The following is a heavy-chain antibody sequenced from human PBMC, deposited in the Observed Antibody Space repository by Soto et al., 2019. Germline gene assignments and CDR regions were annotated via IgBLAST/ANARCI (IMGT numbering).Heavy chain of an antibody. J-gene: IGHJ3*02. Sequence: QVQLVESGGGVVQPGRSLRLSCAASGFTFSSYGMHWVRQAPGKGLEWVAVIWYDGSNKYYADSVKGRFTISRDNSKNTLYLQMNSLRAEDTAVYYCERDNVDIVVVVAAHGAAFDIWGQGTMVTVSS. D-gene: IGHD2-15*01. CDR2: IWYDGSNK. CDR3: ERDNVDIVVVVAAHGAAFDI. CDR1: GFTFSSYG. V-gene: IGHV3-33*01.